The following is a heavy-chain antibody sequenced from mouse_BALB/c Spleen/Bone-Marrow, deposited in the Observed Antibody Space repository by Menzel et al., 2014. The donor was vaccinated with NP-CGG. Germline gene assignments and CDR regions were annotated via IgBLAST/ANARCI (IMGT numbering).Heavy chain of an antibody. CDR3: ARRERTGMNY. V-gene: IGHV1-61*01. CDR2: IHPSGSET. J-gene: IGHJ2*01. CDR1: GYSFTSYW. D-gene: IGHD4-1*01. Sequence: QVQLQQSGAELVRPGASVKLSCKASGYSFTSYWMNWVKQRPGQGLEWIGMIHPSGSETRLNQKFEDKATLTVDKSSSTAYMQLSSPTSEDSAVYYCARRERTGMNYWGQGTTLTVSS.